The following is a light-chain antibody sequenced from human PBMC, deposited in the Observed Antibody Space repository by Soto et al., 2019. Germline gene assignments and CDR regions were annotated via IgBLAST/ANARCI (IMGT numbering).Light chain of an antibody. V-gene: IGKV3-20*01. CDR2: GSS. CDR1: QSVNSNF. Sequence: EIVLTQSPGTLSLSPGERATLSCRTSQSVNSNFLAWYQQKPGQAPRLLVYGSSTRAAGVLDRFSGSGSGTDFTLTISRLEPEDFAVYYCQQYGHSPLLYTFGQGTKLGVK. CDR3: QQYGHSPLLYT. J-gene: IGKJ2*01.